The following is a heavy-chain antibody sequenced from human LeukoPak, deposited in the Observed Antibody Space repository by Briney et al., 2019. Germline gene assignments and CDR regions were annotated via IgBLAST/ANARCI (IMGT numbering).Heavy chain of an antibody. Sequence: SETLSLTCAVYGGSFSGYYWSWIRQPPGKGLEWIGEINHSGSTNYNPSLKSRVTISVDTSRNQFSLKLSSVTAADTAVYYCARGHCSSTSCYLDYWGQGTLVTVSS. CDR1: GGSFSGYY. V-gene: IGHV4-34*01. CDR2: INHSGST. J-gene: IGHJ4*02. CDR3: ARGHCSSTSCYLDY. D-gene: IGHD2-2*01.